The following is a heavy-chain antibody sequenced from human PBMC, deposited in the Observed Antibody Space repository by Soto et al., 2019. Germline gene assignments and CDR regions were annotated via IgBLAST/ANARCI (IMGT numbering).Heavy chain of an antibody. J-gene: IGHJ4*02. D-gene: IGHD5-18*01. CDR3: ARYSWVGYSYEDDY. CDR2: IYYSGST. Sequence: PSETLSLTCTVSGGSISSSSYYWGWIRQPPGKGLEWIGSIYYSGSTYYNPSLKSRVTISVDTSKNQFSLKLSSVTAADTAVYYCARYSWVGYSYEDDYWGQGTLVTVSS. CDR1: GGSISSSSYY. V-gene: IGHV4-39*01.